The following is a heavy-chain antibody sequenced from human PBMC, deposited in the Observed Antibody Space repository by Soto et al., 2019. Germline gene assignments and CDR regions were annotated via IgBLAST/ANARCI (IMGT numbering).Heavy chain of an antibody. D-gene: IGHD3-10*01. V-gene: IGHV4-30-2*01. CDR2: IYHTGTS. J-gene: IGHJ3*02. CDR1: GGSISSGGYS. CDR3: ARVGANAFDI. Sequence: QLQLQESGSGLVKPSQTLSLTCAVSGGSISSGGYSWSWIRQPPRKGLEWIGYIYHTGTSYYNPSLKSRVTISVDRSNNHFSLKLSSVTAADTAVYYCARVGANAFDIWGQGTMVTVSS.